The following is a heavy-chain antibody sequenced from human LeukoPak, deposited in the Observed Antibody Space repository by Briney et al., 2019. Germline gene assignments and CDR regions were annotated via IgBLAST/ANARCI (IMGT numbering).Heavy chain of an antibody. J-gene: IGHJ4*02. CDR1: GGSFSGYY. CDR3: ARRSGWYGGFHY. D-gene: IGHD6-19*01. Sequence: SETLSLTCAVYGGSFSGYYWSWIRQPPGKGLEWIGEINHSGSTNYNPSLKSRVTISADTSKNQFSLKLSSVTAADTAVYYCARRSGWYGGFHYWGQGALVTVSS. CDR2: INHSGST. V-gene: IGHV4-34*01.